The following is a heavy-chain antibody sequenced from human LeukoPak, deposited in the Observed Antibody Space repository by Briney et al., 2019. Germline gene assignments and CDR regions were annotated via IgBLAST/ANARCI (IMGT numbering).Heavy chain of an antibody. V-gene: IGHV1-69*13. D-gene: IGHD5-18*01. CDR2: IIPIFGTA. Sequence: SVKVSFKASGGTFSSYAISWVRQAPGQGLEWMGGIIPIFGTANYAQKFQGRVTITADESTSTAYMELSSLRSEDTAVYYCARDRGSAMYYFDYWGQGTLVTVCS. CDR3: ARDRGSAMYYFDY. J-gene: IGHJ4*02. CDR1: GGTFSSYA.